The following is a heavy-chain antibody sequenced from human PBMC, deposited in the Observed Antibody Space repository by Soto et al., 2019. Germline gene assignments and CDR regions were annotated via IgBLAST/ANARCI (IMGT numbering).Heavy chain of an antibody. CDR1: GYTFTGHY. CDR3: VRGRSGQIVVFY. V-gene: IGHV1-2*02. Sequence: ASVEVSCKTSGYTFTGHYIHWVRQAPQQGPEWMGEIGPESGATRYAQKFRGRVTMTMDTSITTVYMELKNLSPDDTAVYYCVRGRSGQIVVFYWGQGTPVTVSS. D-gene: IGHD1-26*01. J-gene: IGHJ4*02. CDR2: IGPESGAT.